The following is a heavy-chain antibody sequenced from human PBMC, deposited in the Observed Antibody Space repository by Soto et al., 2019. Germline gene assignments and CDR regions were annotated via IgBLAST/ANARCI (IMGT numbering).Heavy chain of an antibody. J-gene: IGHJ6*02. CDR2: ISGSGGST. Sequence: GGSLRLSCAASGFTFSSYAMSWVRQAPGKGLEWVSAISGSGGSTYYADSVKGRFTISRDNSKNTLYLQMNSLRAEDTAVYYCAKLSVFWSGYYPEFPYYYYGMDVWGQGTTVTVSS. CDR1: GFTFSSYA. CDR3: AKLSVFWSGYYPEFPYYYYGMDV. D-gene: IGHD3-3*01. V-gene: IGHV3-23*01.